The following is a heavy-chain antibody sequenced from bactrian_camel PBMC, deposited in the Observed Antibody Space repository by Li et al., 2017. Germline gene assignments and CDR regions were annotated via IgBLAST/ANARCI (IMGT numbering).Heavy chain of an antibody. Sequence: HVQLVESGGGTVQAGGSLTLSCAVSGSIDNHACMAWFRQAPGKEREGVASIAGNGNPAYVDAVKGRFTISKDNAHNTLILQMNNLKPGDTGMYYCAADTPPLEAGTSRLDRRRYNVWGQGTQVTVS. CDR1: GSIDNHAC. D-gene: IGHD1*01. J-gene: IGHJ4*01. V-gene: IGHV3S53*01. CDR2: IAGNGNP. CDR3: AADTPPLEAGTSRLDRRRYNV.